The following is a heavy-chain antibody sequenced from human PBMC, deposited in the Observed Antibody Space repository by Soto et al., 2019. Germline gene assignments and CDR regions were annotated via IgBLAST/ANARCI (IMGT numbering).Heavy chain of an antibody. D-gene: IGHD4-17*01. CDR1: GGSISSGDYY. CDR2: IYYSGST. CDR3: ARAGTVTEIYDNWFDP. Sequence: QVQLQESGPGLVKPSQTLSLTCTVSGGSISSGDYYWSWIHQPPGKGLEWIGYIYYSGSTYYNPSLKSRVTISVDTSKNQFSLKLSSVTAADTAVYYCARAGTVTEIYDNWFDPWGQGTLVTVSS. J-gene: IGHJ5*02. V-gene: IGHV4-30-4*01.